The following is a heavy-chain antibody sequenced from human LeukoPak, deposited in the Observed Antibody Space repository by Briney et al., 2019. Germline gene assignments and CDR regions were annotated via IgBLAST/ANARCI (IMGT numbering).Heavy chain of an antibody. Sequence: SETLSLTCSVSGGSFSNHFWSWVRQPAGKGLEWIGRIYPSGNTNYNPSLKSRVTISVDTSKNQFSLKLSSVTAADTAVYYCAREEYQLLFDPWGQGTLVTVSS. V-gene: IGHV4-4*07. CDR3: AREEYQLLFDP. D-gene: IGHD2-2*01. CDR1: GGSFSNHF. J-gene: IGHJ5*02. CDR2: IYPSGNT.